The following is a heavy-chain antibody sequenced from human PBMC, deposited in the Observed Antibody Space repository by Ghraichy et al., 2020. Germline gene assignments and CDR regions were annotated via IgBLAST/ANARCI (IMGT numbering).Heavy chain of an antibody. D-gene: IGHD3-3*01. Sequence: GGSLRLSCAASGFSFSIYWMSWVRQAPGKGLEWVANINQDGSENHYVDSVKGRFTISRDNAKKSLYLQMNSLRAEDTAGYYCANSKYHDFWRAGYYYYYMDVWGKGTTVTVSS. CDR1: GFSFSIYW. J-gene: IGHJ6*03. CDR2: INQDGSEN. CDR3: ANSKYHDFWRAGYYYYYMDV. V-gene: IGHV3-7*01.